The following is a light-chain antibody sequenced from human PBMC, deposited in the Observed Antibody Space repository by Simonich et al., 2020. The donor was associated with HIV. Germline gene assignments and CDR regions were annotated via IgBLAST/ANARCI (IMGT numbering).Light chain of an antibody. CDR2: EVS. CDR3: QQSYSIPYT. V-gene: IGKV2D-29*02. Sequence: DIVVTQTPLSLSVTPGQPASISCKSSQSLLHSDGKTYLYWYLQKPGQYPQLLIYEVSNRFSGVPDRFSGSGSGTDFTLTISSLQPEDFASYSCQQSYSIPYTFGQGTKLEIK. CDR1: QSLLHSDGKTY. J-gene: IGKJ2*01.